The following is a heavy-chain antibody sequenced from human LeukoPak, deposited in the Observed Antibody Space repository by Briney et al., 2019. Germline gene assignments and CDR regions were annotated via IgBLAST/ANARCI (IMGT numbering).Heavy chain of an antibody. Sequence: GGSLRLSCAASGFTFSSYSMNWVRQAPGKGLEWVSYISSSSSTIYYADSVKSRFTISRDNAQNSLYLQMSSLRDEDTAVYYCARGDGFHHFDYWGQGALVTVSS. CDR1: GFTFSSYS. V-gene: IGHV3-48*02. CDR2: ISSSSSTI. J-gene: IGHJ4*02. CDR3: ARGDGFHHFDY. D-gene: IGHD5-24*01.